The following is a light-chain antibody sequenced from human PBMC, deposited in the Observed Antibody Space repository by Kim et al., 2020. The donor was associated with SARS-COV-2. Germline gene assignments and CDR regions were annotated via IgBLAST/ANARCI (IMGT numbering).Light chain of an antibody. CDR3: QQNDAFPST. Sequence: ASVGDRVTITCQATQVIRKFLNWYQQRPGKAPQLLIYDVSNLQTGVPSRFSGSGYGTEFTLTISSLQPEDFATYYCQQNDAFPSTFGQGTQLEIK. J-gene: IGKJ5*01. V-gene: IGKV1-33*01. CDR2: DVS. CDR1: QVIRKF.